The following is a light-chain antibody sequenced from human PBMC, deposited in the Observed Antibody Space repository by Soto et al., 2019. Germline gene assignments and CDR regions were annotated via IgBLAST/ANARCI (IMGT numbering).Light chain of an antibody. CDR1: QTVSSW. CDR3: QQYNPYSPYT. CDR2: KAS. J-gene: IGKJ2*01. V-gene: IGKV1-5*03. Sequence: DIQMTQFPSTLSASIGDRVTITCRASQTVSSWLAWYQQKPGKAPKLLIYKASNLESGVPSRFSGSGSGTEFPLTISSLQPDDFATYYCQQYNPYSPYTFGQGTRLEIK.